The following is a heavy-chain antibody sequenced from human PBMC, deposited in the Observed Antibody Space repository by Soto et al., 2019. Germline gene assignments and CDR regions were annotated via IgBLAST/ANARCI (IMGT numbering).Heavy chain of an antibody. CDR3: AGTTKTMNY. D-gene: IGHD1-1*01. CDR2: ISNDGHNK. CDR1: GFTFSTYA. J-gene: IGHJ4*02. Sequence: QVQLVESGGGVVQPGRSLRLSCAASGFTFSTYAMHWVRQAPGKGLEWVAIISNDGHNKYYIDSVKGRFTISRDNSKNTLYLQMNSRRPEDMAVYFCAGTTKTMNYWGQGTLVTVSS. V-gene: IGHV3-30-3*01.